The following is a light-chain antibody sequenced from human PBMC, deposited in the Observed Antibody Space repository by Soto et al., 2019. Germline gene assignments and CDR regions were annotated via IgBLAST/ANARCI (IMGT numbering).Light chain of an antibody. CDR1: SSNIGAGYD. CDR3: QSYATGLSVLYV. V-gene: IGLV1-40*01. J-gene: IGLJ1*01. CDR2: GNN. Sequence: QSVLPQPPSVSGAPGQRVTISCTGSSSNIGAGYDVHWYQQLPGTAPKLLIYGNNNRPSRVPDRFSGSKSGTSASLAVTGRQAEDEADYYCQSYATGLSVLYVFGTGTKLTVL.